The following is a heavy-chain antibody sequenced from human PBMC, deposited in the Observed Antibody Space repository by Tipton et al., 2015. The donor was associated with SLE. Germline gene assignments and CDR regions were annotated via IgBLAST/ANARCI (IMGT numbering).Heavy chain of an antibody. D-gene: IGHD3-22*01. CDR3: ARLSDYDSGGYYPWYFDY. CDR2: IYATGNT. CDR1: GGSISSSSYY. V-gene: IGHV4-61*05. Sequence: TLSLTCTVSGGSISSSSYYWSWIRQPPGKGLEWIGYIYATGNTDYNPSLKSRVTISVDTSKNQFSLKLSSVTAADTAVYYCARLSDYDSGGYYPWYFDYWGQGTLVTVSS. J-gene: IGHJ4*02.